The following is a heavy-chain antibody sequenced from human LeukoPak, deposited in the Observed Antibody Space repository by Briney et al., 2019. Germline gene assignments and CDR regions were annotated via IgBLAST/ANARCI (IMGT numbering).Heavy chain of an antibody. CDR1: GGSITSYY. V-gene: IGHV4-59*01. D-gene: IGHD6-13*01. J-gene: IGHJ5*02. Sequence: SETLSLTCTVSGGSITSYYWSWIRQPPGKGLEWIGYIYYSGSTNYNPSLKSRVTISIDTSRNQVSLKLSSVTAADTAVYYCAVAAAATPSHWFDPWGQGTLVTVSS. CDR3: AVAAAATPSHWFDP. CDR2: IYYSGST.